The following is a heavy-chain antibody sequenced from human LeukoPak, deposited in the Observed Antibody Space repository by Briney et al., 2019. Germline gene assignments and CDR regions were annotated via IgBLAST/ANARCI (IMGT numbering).Heavy chain of an antibody. CDR1: GFTFSSYA. V-gene: IGHV3-30-3*01. CDR3: ARDSPQVDAFDI. J-gene: IGHJ3*02. CDR2: ISYDGSNK. Sequence: GGSLRLSCAASGFTFSSYAMHWVRQAPGKGLEWVAVISYDGSNKYYADSVKGRFTISRDNSKNTLYLQMNSLRAEDTAVYYCARDSPQVDAFDIWGQGTMVTVSS.